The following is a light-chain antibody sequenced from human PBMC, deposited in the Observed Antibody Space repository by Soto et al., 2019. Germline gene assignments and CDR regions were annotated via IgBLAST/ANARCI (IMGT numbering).Light chain of an antibody. Sequence: QSALTQPPSASGSPGQSVTISCTGMSSDVGGYNYVSGYQQHPGKAPKLMIYEVSKRPSGVPDRFSGSKSVNTASLTVSGLQAEDEADYYCSSYAGANSVVFGGGTKVTVL. CDR1: SSDVGGYNY. CDR2: EVS. V-gene: IGLV2-8*01. J-gene: IGLJ2*01. CDR3: SSYAGANSVV.